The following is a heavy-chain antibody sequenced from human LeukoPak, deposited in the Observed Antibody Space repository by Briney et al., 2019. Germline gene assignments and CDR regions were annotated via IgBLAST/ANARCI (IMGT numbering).Heavy chain of an antibody. D-gene: IGHD6-19*01. CDR3: ARGGQAGTGDL. CDR2: ISWNSGSI. Sequence: GGSLRLSCAASGFTFDDYAMHWVRQAPGKGLEWVSGISWNSGSIGYADSVKGRFTISRDNAKDSLYLEMNSLRAEDTAVYYCARGGQAGTGDLWGQGNLVTGSS. CDR1: GFTFDDYA. J-gene: IGHJ5*02. V-gene: IGHV3-9*01.